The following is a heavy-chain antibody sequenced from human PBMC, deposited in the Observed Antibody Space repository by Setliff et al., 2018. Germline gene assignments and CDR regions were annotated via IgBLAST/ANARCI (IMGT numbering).Heavy chain of an antibody. Sequence: ASVKVSCKASGYTFNNYGVAWVRQAPGQGLDWMGWVTTYNGNTKYAQNLQGRLTLSTDRSTNTVYMELGSLTTDDTAIYYCARVESMVRGKNILRHFDYWGQGTQVTVSS. J-gene: IGHJ4*02. CDR2: VTTYNGNT. CDR1: GYTFNNYG. D-gene: IGHD3-10*01. CDR3: ARVESMVRGKNILRHFDY. V-gene: IGHV1-18*01.